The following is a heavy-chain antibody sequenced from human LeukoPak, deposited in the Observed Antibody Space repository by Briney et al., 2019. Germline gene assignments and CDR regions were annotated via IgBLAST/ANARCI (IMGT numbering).Heavy chain of an antibody. V-gene: IGHV3-23*01. CDR2: ISGSGGST. Sequence: GGSLRLSCAASGFTFSSYAMSRVRQAPGKGLEWVSAISGSGGSTYYADSVKGRFTISRDNSKNTLYLQMNSLRAEDTAVYYCAKEAYDRSGYLTFHFDYWGQGTLVTVSS. D-gene: IGHD3-22*01. J-gene: IGHJ4*02. CDR3: AKEAYDRSGYLTFHFDY. CDR1: GFTFSSYA.